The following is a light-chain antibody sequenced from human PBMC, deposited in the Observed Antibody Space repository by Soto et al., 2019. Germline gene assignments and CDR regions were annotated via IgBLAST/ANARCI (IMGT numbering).Light chain of an antibody. J-gene: IGKJ4*01. V-gene: IGKV3-11*01. CDR2: DAS. Sequence: EIVLTQSPATLSLSPGERATLSCRASQSVSSYLAWYQQKPGQAPRLLIYDASNRATGLPARFSGSGSGTDCPRTISSLEPEDFAIYYCQQRSNWPPVTFGGGTKVEIK. CDR3: QQRSNWPPVT. CDR1: QSVSSY.